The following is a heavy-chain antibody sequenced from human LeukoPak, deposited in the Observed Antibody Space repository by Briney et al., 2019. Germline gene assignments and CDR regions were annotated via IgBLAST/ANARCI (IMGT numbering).Heavy chain of an antibody. CDR2: INPNSGGT. CDR3: ARERIQLWLRSNWFDP. D-gene: IGHD5-18*01. V-gene: IGHV1-2*02. CDR1: VYTFTGYY. J-gene: IGHJ5*02. Sequence: ASVNVSRKASVYTFTGYYMHWVRPAPGQGLEWVGWINPNSGGTNYAQKFQGRVTITSDRSISTPYMELSRLRSDDTAVYYCARERIQLWLRSNWFDPWGQGTLVTVSS.